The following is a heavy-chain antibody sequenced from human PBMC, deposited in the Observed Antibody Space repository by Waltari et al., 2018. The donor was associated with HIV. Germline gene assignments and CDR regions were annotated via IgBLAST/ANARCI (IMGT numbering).Heavy chain of an antibody. CDR2: IIPILGST. CDR1: GGTFSNYA. Sequence: QVQLVQSGAEVKKPGSSVKVSCKASGGTFSNYAISWVRQAPGQGLEWMGGIIPILGSTNFAQNFKGRVTITADESKSTAYMELSSLRSEDTAVYYCASTVYRGDYYYYGMDVWGQGTTVTVSS. V-gene: IGHV1-69*13. CDR3: ASTVYRGDYYYYGMDV. D-gene: IGHD4-17*01. J-gene: IGHJ6*02.